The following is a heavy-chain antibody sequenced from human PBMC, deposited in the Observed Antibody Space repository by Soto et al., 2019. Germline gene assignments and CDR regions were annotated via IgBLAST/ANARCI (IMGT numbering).Heavy chain of an antibody. J-gene: IGHJ4*02. V-gene: IGHV4-31*03. Sequence: QVQLQESGPGLVTPSQSLSLTCTVSGGSISSGAYYWGWIRQHPGRGLEWIGHISYRGNTDYNPSLESRVAISLDTPRNQFSLKLRSVSAADTAVYSCAASPNADFFDYWGQGALVTVSA. CDR1: GGSISSGAYY. CDR2: ISYRGNT. CDR3: AASPNADFFDY.